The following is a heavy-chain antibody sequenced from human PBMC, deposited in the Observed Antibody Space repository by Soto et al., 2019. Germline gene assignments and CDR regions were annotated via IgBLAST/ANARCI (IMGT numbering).Heavy chain of an antibody. Sequence: GGSLRLSCAASGFTFSSYGMHWVRQAPGKGLEWVAVISYDGSNKYYADSVKGRFTISRDNSKNTLYLQMNSLRAEDTAVYYFAKVGYTLGPPYTWFDPWGQGTRVTVSS. CDR1: GFTFSSYG. CDR2: ISYDGSNK. CDR3: AKVGYTLGPPYTWFDP. D-gene: IGHD6-13*01. V-gene: IGHV3-30*18. J-gene: IGHJ5*02.